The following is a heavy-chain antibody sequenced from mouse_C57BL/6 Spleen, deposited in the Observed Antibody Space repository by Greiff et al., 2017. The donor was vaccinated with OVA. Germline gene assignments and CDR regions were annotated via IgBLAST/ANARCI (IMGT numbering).Heavy chain of an antibody. CDR1: GFTFSDYY. V-gene: IGHV5-16*01. D-gene: IGHD1-1*01. CDR3: ARDNYGSSHWYFDV. Sequence: DVHLVESEGGLVQPGSFMKLSCTASGFTFSDYYMAWVRQVPEKGLEWVATINYDGSSTYYLDSLKSRFIISRDNAKNILYLQMSSLKSEDTATYYCARDNYGSSHWYFDVWGTGTTVTVSS. CDR2: INYDGSST. J-gene: IGHJ1*03.